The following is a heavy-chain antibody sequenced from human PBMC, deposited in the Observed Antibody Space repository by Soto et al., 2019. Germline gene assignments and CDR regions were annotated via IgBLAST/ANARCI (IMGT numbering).Heavy chain of an antibody. CDR3: RTLRYYYGSGSSIP. V-gene: IGHV4-34*04. CDR1: GGSSSGYY. D-gene: IGHD3-10*01. Sequence: KTSETLSLTCAVYGGSSSGYYWSWIRHPPGKGLGWVGEFKHCGSTTNNPTLKSQSPISLDTSKKQPSLNLSSGTAAAPPVFYWRTLRYYYGSGSSIPWGQGTLVTVSS. CDR2: FKHCGST. J-gene: IGHJ5*02.